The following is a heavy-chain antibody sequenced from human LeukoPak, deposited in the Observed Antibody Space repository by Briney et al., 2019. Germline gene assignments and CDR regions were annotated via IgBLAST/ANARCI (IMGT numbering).Heavy chain of an antibody. J-gene: IGHJ6*03. D-gene: IGHD3-10*01. V-gene: IGHV4-34*01. CDR1: GGSFSGYY. CDR2: INHSGST. Sequence: SETLSLTCAVYGGSFSGYYWSWIRQPPRKGLEWIGEINHSGSTNYNPSLKSRVTISVDTSKNQFSLKLSSVTAADTAVYYCARGGRYYGSGSYYRKNYYYYYMDVWGKGTTVTVSS. CDR3: ARGGRYYGSGSYYRKNYYYYYMDV.